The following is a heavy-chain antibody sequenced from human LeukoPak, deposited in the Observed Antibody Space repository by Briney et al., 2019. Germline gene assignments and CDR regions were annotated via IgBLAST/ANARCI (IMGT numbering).Heavy chain of an antibody. J-gene: IGHJ4*02. CDR2: INPNSGGT. Sequence: ATVKVSCKASGYTFTGYYMHWVRQAPGQGLEWMGWINPNSGGTNYAQKFQGRVTMTRDTSISTAYMELSRLRSDDTAVYYCARGGNWNDEPIDYWGQGTLVTVSS. CDR1: GYTFTGYY. D-gene: IGHD1-1*01. CDR3: ARGGNWNDEPIDY. V-gene: IGHV1-2*02.